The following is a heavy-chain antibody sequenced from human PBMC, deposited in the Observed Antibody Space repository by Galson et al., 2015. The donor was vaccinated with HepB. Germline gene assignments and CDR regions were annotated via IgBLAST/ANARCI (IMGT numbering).Heavy chain of an antibody. V-gene: IGHV3-23*01. D-gene: IGHD6-19*01. Sequence: SLRLSCAASGFTFDDYAMHWVRQAPGKGLEWVSAISGSGGSTYYADSVKGRFTIPRDNSKNTLYLQMNSLRAEDTAVYYCARTPSSDWFDYWGQGTLVTVSS. CDR3: ARTPSSDWFDY. J-gene: IGHJ4*02. CDR2: ISGSGGST. CDR1: GFTFDDYA.